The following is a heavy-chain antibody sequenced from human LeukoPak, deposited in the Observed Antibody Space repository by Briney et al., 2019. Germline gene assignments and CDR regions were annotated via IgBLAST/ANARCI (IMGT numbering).Heavy chain of an antibody. CDR2: IWYDGSNK. CDR1: GFTFSSYG. J-gene: IGHJ4*02. CDR3: ARDLDYDGFGY. D-gene: IGHD3-22*01. Sequence: PGGSLRLSCAASGFTFSSYGMHWVRQAPGKGLEWVAVIWYDGSNKYYADSVKGRFTISRDNSKNTLYLQMNSLRAEDTAVYYCARDLDYDGFGYWGQGTLVTVSS. V-gene: IGHV3-33*01.